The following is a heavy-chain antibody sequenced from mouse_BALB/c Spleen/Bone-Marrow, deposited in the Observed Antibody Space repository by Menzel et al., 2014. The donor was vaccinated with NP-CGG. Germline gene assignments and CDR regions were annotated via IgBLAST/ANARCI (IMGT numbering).Heavy chain of an antibody. CDR2: INSGGSYT. D-gene: IGHD3-2*01. V-gene: IGHV5-9-4*01. J-gene: IGHJ2*01. Sequence: EVKLQESGGGLVKPGGSLKLACAASGFSFNTYAMSWVRQSPEKRLEWVATINSGGSYTYYPDTVTGRFTISRDNAKNTLYLEMSSLRSEDAAMYYCARLDSSGPNYFDCWGQGTTLTVSS. CDR3: ARLDSSGPNYFDC. CDR1: GFSFNTYA.